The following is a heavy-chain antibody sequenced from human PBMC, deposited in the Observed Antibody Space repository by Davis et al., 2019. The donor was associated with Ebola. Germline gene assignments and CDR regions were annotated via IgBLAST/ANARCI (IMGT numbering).Heavy chain of an antibody. CDR3: ATDRNWDFDH. J-gene: IGHJ4*02. CDR2: ISSSSSYI. Sequence: GESLKISCAASGFTFSSYSMNWVRQAPGKGLEWVSSISSSSSYIYYADSVKGRFTISRDNAKNSLYLQMNSLRDEDTAVYYCATDRNWDFDHWGQGTLVTVSS. V-gene: IGHV3-21*01. CDR1: GFTFSSYS. D-gene: IGHD7-27*01.